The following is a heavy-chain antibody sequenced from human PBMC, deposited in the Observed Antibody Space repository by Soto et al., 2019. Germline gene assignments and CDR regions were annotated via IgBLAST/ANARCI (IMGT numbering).Heavy chain of an antibody. J-gene: IGHJ6*02. D-gene: IGHD2-2*03. Sequence: PSETLSLTCNVPGGAINSETYYWAWIRRPPGKGLEWIGSIYYSGTTYYNPSLKSRVTISVDTSKNQFSLRLSSVTAADTAVYYCARHGNGYSYGMDVWGQGTTVTVSS. CDR3: ARHGNGYSYGMDV. V-gene: IGHV4-39*01. CDR2: IYYSGTT. CDR1: GGAINSETYY.